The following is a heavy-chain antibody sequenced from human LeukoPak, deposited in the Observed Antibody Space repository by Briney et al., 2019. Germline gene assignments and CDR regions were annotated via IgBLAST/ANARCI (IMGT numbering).Heavy chain of an antibody. CDR3: ARDRFNYGGNPDAFDI. D-gene: IGHD4-17*01. CDR2: IYYSGST. CDR1: GGSISSYY. V-gene: IGHV4-59*12. Sequence: SETLSLTCTVSGGSISSYYWSWIRQPPGKGLEWIGYIYYSGSTNYNPSLKSRVTISVDTSKNQFSLKLSSVTAADTAVYYCARDRFNYGGNPDAFDIWGQGTMVTVSS. J-gene: IGHJ3*02.